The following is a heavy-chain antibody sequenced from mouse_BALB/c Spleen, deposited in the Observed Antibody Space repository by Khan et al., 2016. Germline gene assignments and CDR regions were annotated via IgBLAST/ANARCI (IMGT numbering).Heavy chain of an antibody. J-gene: IGHJ3*01. CDR2: IDTNTGEP. CDR1: GYSFTNYG. CDR3: ARWGYDYAWFAY. V-gene: IGHV9-3*02. Sequence: QIQLVQSGPELKKPGETVKISCKASGYSFTNYGMNWVKQAPGKGLKWMGWIDTNTGEPTYAEEFKGRFAFSLETSDITAYLQLNNLKKDDTATYFCARWGYDYAWFAYWGQGTLVTVSA. D-gene: IGHD2-4*01.